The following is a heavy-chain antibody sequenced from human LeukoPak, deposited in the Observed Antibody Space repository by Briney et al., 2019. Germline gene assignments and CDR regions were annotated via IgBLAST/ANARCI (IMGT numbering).Heavy chain of an antibody. CDR3: VLDLFSSFAFDI. Sequence: PSGGSLRLSCAASGFTSSRYWMHWVRQAPGKGLLWVSRINSDGSSTYYADSVKGRFTTSRDNAKNALHLQMNSLTAEDTAVYYCVLDLFSSFAFDIWGQGTMVTVSS. D-gene: IGHD3/OR15-3a*01. CDR2: INSDGSST. V-gene: IGHV3-74*01. CDR1: GFTSSRYW. J-gene: IGHJ3*02.